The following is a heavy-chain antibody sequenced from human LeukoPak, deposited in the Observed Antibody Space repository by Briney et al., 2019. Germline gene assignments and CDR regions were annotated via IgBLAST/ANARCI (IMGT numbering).Heavy chain of an antibody. CDR3: ARGSATVTILPRS. D-gene: IGHD4-17*01. CDR1: GGTFSSYA. J-gene: IGHJ4*02. CDR2: IIPILGIA. V-gene: IGHV1-69*04. Sequence: GASVTVSCKASGGTFSSYAISWVRQAPGQGLEWMGRIIPILGIANYAQKFQGRVTITADKSTSTAYMELSSLRSEDTAVYYCARGSATVTILPRSWGQGTLVTVSS.